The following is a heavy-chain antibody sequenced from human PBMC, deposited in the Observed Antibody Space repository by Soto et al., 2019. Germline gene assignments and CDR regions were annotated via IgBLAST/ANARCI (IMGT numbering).Heavy chain of an antibody. J-gene: IGHJ4*02. V-gene: IGHV1-2*02. CDR1: GYTFTGYY. Sequence: ASVKVSCKASGYTFTGYYIHWVRQAPGQGLEWMGWINPKSGDTNYAQKFQGRVSMTRDTSITTAYMAVSRLKSDDTAVYYCARGSPRMGALPTYWGQGTLVTVSS. CDR3: ARGSPRMGALPTY. CDR2: INPKSGDT. D-gene: IGHD1-26*01.